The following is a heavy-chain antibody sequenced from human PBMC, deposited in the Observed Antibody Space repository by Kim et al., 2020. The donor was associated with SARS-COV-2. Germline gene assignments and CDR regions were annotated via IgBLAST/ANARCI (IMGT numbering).Heavy chain of an antibody. V-gene: IGHV4-59*13. J-gene: IGHJ4*02. D-gene: IGHD3-3*01. CDR1: GGSISSYY. CDR3: AREMHDFWSGNPTYVDY. Sequence: SETLSLTCTVSGGSISSYYWSWIRQPPGKGLEWIGYIYYSGSTNYNPSLKSRVTISVDTSKNQFSLKLSSVTAADTAVYYCAREMHDFWSGNPTYVDYWGQGTLVTVSS. CDR2: IYYSGST.